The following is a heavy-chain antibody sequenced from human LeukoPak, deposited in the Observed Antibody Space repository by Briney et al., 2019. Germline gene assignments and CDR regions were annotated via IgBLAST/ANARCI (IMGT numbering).Heavy chain of an antibody. J-gene: IGHJ4*02. CDR3: ASFGSSWSLDY. CDR1: GFTFSDYY. Sequence: KPGGSLRLSCAASGFTFSDYYMNWIRQAPGKELEWVSYISSSGSTIYYADSVKGRFTISRDNAKNSLYLQMNSLRAEDTAVYYCASFGSSWSLDYWGQGTLVTVSS. V-gene: IGHV3-11*01. CDR2: ISSSGSTI. D-gene: IGHD6-13*01.